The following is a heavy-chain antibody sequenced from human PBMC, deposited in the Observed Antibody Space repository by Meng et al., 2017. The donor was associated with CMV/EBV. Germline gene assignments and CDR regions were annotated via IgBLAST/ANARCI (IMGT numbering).Heavy chain of an antibody. D-gene: IGHD2-2*03. J-gene: IGHJ6*02. V-gene: IGHV3-21*01. CDR1: GFTFSSNS. CDR2: ISSSSSYI. CDR3: ARDGYCSSTSCPARYYYYYGMDV. Sequence: GGSLRLSCAASGFTFSSNSMNWVRQAPGKGLEWVSSISSSSSYIYYADSVKGRFTISRDNAKNSLYLQMNSLRAEDTAVYYCARDGYCSSTSCPARYYYYYGMDVWGQGTTVTVSS.